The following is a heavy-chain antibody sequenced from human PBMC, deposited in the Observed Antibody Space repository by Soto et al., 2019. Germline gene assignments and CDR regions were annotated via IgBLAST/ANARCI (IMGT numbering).Heavy chain of an antibody. CDR3: AKNGQPPYYYYGMDV. D-gene: IGHD2-8*01. V-gene: IGHV1-18*01. CDR2: IGGYNGDT. CDR1: GYTFTRYG. J-gene: IGHJ6*02. Sequence: GASVKVSCKASGYTFTRYGISWVRQAPGQGLEWMGWIGGYNGDTNYAQKFQGRVTMTVDTSTTTAFMELTSLTSDDRAVYYCAKNGQPPYYYYGMDVWGQGTTVTVS.